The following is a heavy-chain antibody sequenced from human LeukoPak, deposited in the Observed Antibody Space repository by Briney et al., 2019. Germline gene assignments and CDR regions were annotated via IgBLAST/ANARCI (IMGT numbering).Heavy chain of an antibody. CDR3: ARSILRYYYDASGYYPYYFDY. CDR2: IYTSGST. V-gene: IGHV4-61*02. CDR1: GGSISSGSYY. J-gene: IGHJ4*02. D-gene: IGHD3-22*01. Sequence: ASETLSLTCTVSGGSISSGSYYWSWIRQPAGKGLEWIGRIYTSGSTNYNPSLKSRVTISVDTSKNQFSLKLSSVTAADTAVYYCARSILRYYYDASGYYPYYFDYWGLGMLVTVSS.